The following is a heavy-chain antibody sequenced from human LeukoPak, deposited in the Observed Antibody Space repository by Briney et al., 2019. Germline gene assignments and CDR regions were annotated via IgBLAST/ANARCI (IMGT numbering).Heavy chain of an antibody. V-gene: IGHV4-59*08. CDR1: GGSLSIYY. D-gene: IGHD6-6*01. CDR2: IYYRGGT. CDR3: ARLWDSSSSLDY. J-gene: IGHJ4*02. Sequence: SETLSLTCTVSGGSLSIYYWTWIRQPPGKGLGLGWIGYIYYRGGTNYNPSLESRITISIDTSKNQVSLKLSSVTAADMAVYYCARLWDSSSSLDYWGQGTLVTVSS.